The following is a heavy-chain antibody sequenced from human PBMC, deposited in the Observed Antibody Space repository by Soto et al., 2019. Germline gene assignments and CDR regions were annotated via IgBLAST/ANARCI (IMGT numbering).Heavy chain of an antibody. CDR3: ARRTLYYGSGSYYHDAFDI. Sequence: EVQLVQSGAEVKKPGESLRISCKGSGYSFTSYWISWVRQMPGKGLEWMGRIDPSDSYTNYSPSFQGHVTISADKSISTAYLQWSSRKASDTAMYYCARRTLYYGSGSYYHDAFDIWGQGTMVTVSS. CDR1: GYSFTSYW. V-gene: IGHV5-10-1*01. J-gene: IGHJ3*02. CDR2: IDPSDSYT. D-gene: IGHD3-10*01.